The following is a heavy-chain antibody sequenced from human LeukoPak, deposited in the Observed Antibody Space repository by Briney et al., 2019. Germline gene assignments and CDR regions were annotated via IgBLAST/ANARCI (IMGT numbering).Heavy chain of an antibody. V-gene: IGHV3-23*01. Sequence: PGGSLRLSCTASGFTFTSYAMGWVRQAPGKGLEWVSVISGTGGSTNHADSVKGRFTISRDNSKNTLYLQMNSLRAEDTAVYYCAKESGDDSSGYYEVFDYWGQGTLVTVSS. D-gene: IGHD3-22*01. CDR3: AKESGDDSSGYYEVFDY. J-gene: IGHJ4*02. CDR2: ISGTGGST. CDR1: GFTFTSYA.